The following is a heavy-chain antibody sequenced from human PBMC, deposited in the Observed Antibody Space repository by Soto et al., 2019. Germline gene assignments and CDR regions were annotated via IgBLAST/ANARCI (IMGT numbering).Heavy chain of an antibody. J-gene: IGHJ4*02. Sequence: QLQLQESGPGLVKPSETLSLTCTVSGGSISSSSYYWGWIRQPPGKGLEWIGSIYYSGSTYYNPSLKSRVTISVDTSKNQFSLKLSSVTAADTAVYYCARLGNSSGWYWGEFDYWGQGTLVTVSS. CDR3: ARLGNSSGWYWGEFDY. D-gene: IGHD6-19*01. CDR1: GGSISSSSYY. V-gene: IGHV4-39*01. CDR2: IYYSGST.